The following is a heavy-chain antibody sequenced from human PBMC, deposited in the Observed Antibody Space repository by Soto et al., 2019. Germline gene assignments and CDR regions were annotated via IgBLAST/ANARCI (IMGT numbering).Heavy chain of an antibody. V-gene: IGHV4-39*01. CDR3: ARHTDDYIWGSLNWFDP. Sequence: SETLSLTCTVSGGSISSSSYYWGWIRQPPGKGLEWIGSIYYSGSTYYNPSLKSRVTISVDTSKNQFSLKLSFVTAADTAVFYCARHTDDYIWGSLNWFDPWGQGTLVTVSS. D-gene: IGHD3-16*01. CDR2: IYYSGST. CDR1: GGSISSSSYY. J-gene: IGHJ5*02.